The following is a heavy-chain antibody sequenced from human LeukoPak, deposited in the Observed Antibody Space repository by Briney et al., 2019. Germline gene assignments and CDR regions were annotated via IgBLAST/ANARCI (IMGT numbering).Heavy chain of an antibody. Sequence: SQTLSLTCNVSGGSISSGIYYWSWIRQPPGKGLEWSGYIYYSGSTYYNPSLKSRVSISVDTSKNQFSLKLSSVTAADTAVYYCARDLSSSGQYYFDYWGQGTLVTVSS. CDR2: IYYSGST. D-gene: IGHD6-6*01. J-gene: IGHJ4*02. CDR1: GGSISSGIYY. V-gene: IGHV4-31*03. CDR3: ARDLSSSGQYYFDY.